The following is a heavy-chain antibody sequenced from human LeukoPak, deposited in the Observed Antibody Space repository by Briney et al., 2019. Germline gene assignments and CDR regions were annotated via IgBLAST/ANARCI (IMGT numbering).Heavy chain of an antibody. CDR2: ISISSSYI. D-gene: IGHD3-9*01. Sequence: SGGSLRLSCAASGFTFSDYSINWVRQAPGKGLEWVSSISISSSYIYYADSVKGRFTISRDNAKDSLYLQMNSLRAEDTAVYYCARGRYDVLAGYQPPYFDYWGQGTLVTVSS. V-gene: IGHV3-21*01. J-gene: IGHJ4*02. CDR1: GFTFSDYS. CDR3: ARGRYDVLAGYQPPYFDY.